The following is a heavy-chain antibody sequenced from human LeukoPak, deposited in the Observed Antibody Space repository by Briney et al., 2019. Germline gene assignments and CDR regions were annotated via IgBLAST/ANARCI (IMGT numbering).Heavy chain of an antibody. CDR1: GFTFSTYG. J-gene: IGHJ3*01. CDR3: ARGRGSGDSFDL. V-gene: IGHV3-33*01. Sequence: GGSLRLSCAASGFTFSTYGMHGVCQAPGKGLEGLAVIWFDGCNQYYVDSVWGRFSIYRDNSKNTLYLQMNTLRAEDTCVYYCARGRGSGDSFDLWGQGAMVTVSS. CDR2: IWFDGCNQ. D-gene: IGHD1-26*01.